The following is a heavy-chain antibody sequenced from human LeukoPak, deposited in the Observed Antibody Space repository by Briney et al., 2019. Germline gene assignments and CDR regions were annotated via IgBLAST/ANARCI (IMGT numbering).Heavy chain of an antibody. CDR3: AIPYGSSGYYPKPEYFQH. Sequence: GGSLRLSCAASGFPFSSYAMNWVRQAPGKGLEWVSNVIESGGTTYYADSVKGRFTISRDNSNNMLFLQMNNLRVEDTAVYYCAIPYGSSGYYPKPEYFQHWGQGTLVTVSS. CDR1: GFPFSSYA. J-gene: IGHJ1*01. D-gene: IGHD3-22*01. V-gene: IGHV3-23*01. CDR2: VIESGGTT.